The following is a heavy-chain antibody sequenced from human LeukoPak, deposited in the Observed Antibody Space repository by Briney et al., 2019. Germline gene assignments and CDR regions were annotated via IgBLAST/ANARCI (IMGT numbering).Heavy chain of an antibody. Sequence: SVKVSCKASGGTFSSYSINWVRQAPGQGLEWMGRISPILGIANYAQKVQGRLTLTADKSTSTTYMELSSLNSGDTAVYYCARTTGTPDGNWFDPWGQGTLVTVSS. D-gene: IGHD1-1*01. CDR3: ARTTGTPDGNWFDP. CDR1: GGTFSSYS. J-gene: IGHJ5*02. CDR2: ISPILGIA. V-gene: IGHV1-69*02.